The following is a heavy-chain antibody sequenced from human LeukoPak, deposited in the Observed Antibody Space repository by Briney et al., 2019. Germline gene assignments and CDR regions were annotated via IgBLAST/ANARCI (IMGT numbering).Heavy chain of an antibody. D-gene: IGHD6-13*01. CDR2: IYYSGST. CDR1: GGSISSYY. J-gene: IGHJ5*02. CDR3: ARTIAAAGTADWFDP. V-gene: IGHV4-59*01. Sequence: SETLSLTCTVSGGSISSYYWSWIRQPPGKGLEWIEYIYYSGSTDYNPSLKSRVTISVDTSKSQFSLKLSSVTAADTAVYYCARTIAAAGTADWFDPWGQGTLVTVSS.